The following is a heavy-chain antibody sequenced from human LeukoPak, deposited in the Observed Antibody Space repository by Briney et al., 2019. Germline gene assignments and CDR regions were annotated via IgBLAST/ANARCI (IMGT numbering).Heavy chain of an antibody. Sequence: SETLSLTCTVSGGSIISGGYYWSCIRQHPGKGLEWLGYIYYSGSTYYNPSLKSRVTISVDTSKNQFSLKLSSVTAADTAVYYCAREALQDCGGDCYPTLFDYWGQGTLVTVSS. CDR3: AREALQDCGGDCYPTLFDY. J-gene: IGHJ4*02. D-gene: IGHD2-21*02. CDR1: GGSIISGGYY. V-gene: IGHV4-31*03. CDR2: IYYSGST.